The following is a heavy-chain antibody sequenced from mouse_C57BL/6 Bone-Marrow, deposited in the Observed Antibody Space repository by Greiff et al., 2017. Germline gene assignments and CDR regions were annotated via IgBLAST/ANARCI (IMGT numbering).Heavy chain of an antibody. CDR3: ASPYYYGGSFDI. J-gene: IGHJ1*03. Sequence: QVQLQQPGAELVKPGASVKLSCKASGYTFTSYWMHWVKQRPGQGLEWIGMIHPNSGSTNYNEKFKSKATLTVDKSSSTAYMQLSSLTSEDTAVYYCASPYYYGGSFDIWGTGTTVTVSS. V-gene: IGHV1-64*01. CDR1: GYTFTSYW. CDR2: IHPNSGST. D-gene: IGHD1-1*02.